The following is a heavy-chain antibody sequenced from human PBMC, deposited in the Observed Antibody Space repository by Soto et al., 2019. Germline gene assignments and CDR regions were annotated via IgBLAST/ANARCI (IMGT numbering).Heavy chain of an antibody. Sequence: EVQLVESGGGWVQPGGSLRLSCAASGFIFSSHTMIWVRQAPGKGLEWGSYISGTGSTVFYADSVKGRFSISRDNGKHSLYLQMNSLRDEDTAVYYCAREMVGGFFDYWGQGALVTVSS. CDR2: ISGTGSTV. CDR1: GFIFSSHT. V-gene: IGHV3-48*02. D-gene: IGHD1-26*01. CDR3: AREMVGGFFDY. J-gene: IGHJ4*02.